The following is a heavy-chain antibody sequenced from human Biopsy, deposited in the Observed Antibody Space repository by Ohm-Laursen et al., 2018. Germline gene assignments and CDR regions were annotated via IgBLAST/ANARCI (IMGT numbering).Heavy chain of an antibody. V-gene: IGHV1-8*01. CDR2: LNPVSGNS. Sequence: ASVKVSCKASGYTFTSYDTTWVRQASGQGPEWIGWLNPVSGNSNFGQKFRGRVTVTSDTSISTAYMELSGLTSDDPATYYCGKAVRNQLLTDPWGQGTLVTVTS. J-gene: IGHJ5*02. CDR1: GYTFTSYD. D-gene: IGHD1-7*01. CDR3: GKAVRNQLLTDP.